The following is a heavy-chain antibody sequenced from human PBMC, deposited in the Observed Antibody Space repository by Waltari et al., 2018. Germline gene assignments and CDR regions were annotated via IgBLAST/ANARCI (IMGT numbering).Heavy chain of an antibody. CDR2: IYPGDSDT. V-gene: IGHV5-51*03. J-gene: IGHJ3*02. Sequence: EVQLVQSGAEVKKPGESLKISCKGSGYSFTSYWIGWVRQMPGKGLEWMGIIYPGDSDTRYSPSLQGQVTISADKSISTAYLQWSSLKASDTAMYYCARLVCSSTSCYTTNAFDIWGQGTMVTVSS. D-gene: IGHD2-2*02. CDR1: GYSFTSYW. CDR3: ARLVCSSTSCYTTNAFDI.